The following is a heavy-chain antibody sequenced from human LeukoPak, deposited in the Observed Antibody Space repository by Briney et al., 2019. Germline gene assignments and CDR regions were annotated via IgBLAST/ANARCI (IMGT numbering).Heavy chain of an antibody. CDR1: GGTFSSYA. CDR3: ARGQGGYSYGYVGYYYGMDV. D-gene: IGHD5-18*01. CDR2: IIPIFGTA. J-gene: IGHJ6*04. V-gene: IGHV1-69*13. Sequence: GASVKVSCKASGGTFSSYAISWVRQAPGQGLEWMGGIIPIFGTANYAQKFQGRVTITADESTSTAYMELSSLRSEDTAVYYCARGQGGYSYGYVGYYYGMDVGGKGTTVTVSS.